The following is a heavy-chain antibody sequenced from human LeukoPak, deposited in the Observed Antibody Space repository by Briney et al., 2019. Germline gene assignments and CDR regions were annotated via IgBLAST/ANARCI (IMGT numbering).Heavy chain of an antibody. CDR2: ISAYNGNT. V-gene: IGHV1-18*01. J-gene: IGHJ3*02. D-gene: IGHD5-24*01. CDR1: GYTFTSYG. CDR3: ARLEMATMGNDAFDI. Sequence: ASVKVSCKASGYTFTSYGISWVRQAPGQGLEWMGWISAYNGNTNYAQKLQGRVTMTTDTSTSTAYMELRSLRSDDTAVYHCARLEMATMGNDAFDIWGQGTMVTVSS.